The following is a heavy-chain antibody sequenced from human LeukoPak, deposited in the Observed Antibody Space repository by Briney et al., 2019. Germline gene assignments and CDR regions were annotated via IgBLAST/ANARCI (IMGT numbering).Heavy chain of an antibody. D-gene: IGHD6-19*01. Sequence: PSETLSLTCAVYGGSFSGYYWSWIRQPPGKGLEWIGEINHSGSTNYNPSLKSRVTISVDTSKNQFSLKLSSVTAADTAVYYCARDSSGWQRLYYFDYWGQGTPVTVSS. CDR1: GGSFSGYY. CDR2: INHSGST. J-gene: IGHJ4*02. CDR3: ARDSSGWQRLYYFDY. V-gene: IGHV4-34*01.